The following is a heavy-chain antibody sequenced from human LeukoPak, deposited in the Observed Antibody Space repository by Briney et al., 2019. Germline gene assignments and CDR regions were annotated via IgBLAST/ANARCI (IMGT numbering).Heavy chain of an antibody. V-gene: IGHV4-61*01. CDR1: GGSFSSGSYY. D-gene: IGHD6-13*01. J-gene: IGHJ4*02. CDR3: AKDYSTSWWFHY. CDR2: IYYSGST. Sequence: PSETLSLTCTVSGGSFSSGSYYWSWIRQPPGKGLEWIGYIYYSGSTNYNPSLKSRVTISVDTSKNQFSLKLSSVTAADTAIYYCAKDYSTSWWFHYWGQGTLVTVSS.